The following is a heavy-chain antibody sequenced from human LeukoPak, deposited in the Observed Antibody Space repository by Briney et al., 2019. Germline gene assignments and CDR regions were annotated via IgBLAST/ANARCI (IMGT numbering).Heavy chain of an antibody. CDR3: ARDKSPYCSGGSCYSRFLFDP. J-gene: IGHJ5*02. Sequence: GGSLRLSCAASGFTVSNNYMSWVRQAPGKGLEWVSVIYAGDDTTYYADSVKGRFTISRDNAKNSLYLQMNSLRAEDTAVYYCARDKSPYCSGGSCYSRFLFDPWGQGTLVTVSS. D-gene: IGHD2-15*01. CDR1: GFTVSNNY. CDR2: IYAGDDTT. V-gene: IGHV3-66*01.